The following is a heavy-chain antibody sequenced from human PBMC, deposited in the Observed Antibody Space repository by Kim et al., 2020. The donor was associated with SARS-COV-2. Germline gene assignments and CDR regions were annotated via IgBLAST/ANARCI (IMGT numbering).Heavy chain of an antibody. CDR3: ARDYYDSSGYYYVDDP. V-gene: IGHV1-69*04. CDR2: IIPILGIA. D-gene: IGHD3-22*01. Sequence: SVKVSCKASGGTFSSYAISWVRQAPGQGLEWMGRIIPILGIANYAQKFHGRVTITADKSTSTAYMELSSLRSEDTAVYYCARDYYDSSGYYYVDDPWGQ. J-gene: IGHJ5*02. CDR1: GGTFSSYA.